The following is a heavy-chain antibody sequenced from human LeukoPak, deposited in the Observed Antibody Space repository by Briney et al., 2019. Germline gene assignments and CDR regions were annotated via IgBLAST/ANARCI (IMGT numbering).Heavy chain of an antibody. CDR2: INSNGGGT. Sequence: GGSLRLSCAATGFTFKDYGMHWVRQPPGKGLEWVSGINSNGGGTDYAGSVKGRFTISRDNAKNSLYLHMTSLRPEDTALYYCAKHLRATNTYIFFGLDVWGQGTTVTVSS. D-gene: IGHD1-26*01. J-gene: IGHJ6*02. CDR3: AKHLRATNTYIFFGLDV. CDR1: GFTFKDYG. V-gene: IGHV3-9*01.